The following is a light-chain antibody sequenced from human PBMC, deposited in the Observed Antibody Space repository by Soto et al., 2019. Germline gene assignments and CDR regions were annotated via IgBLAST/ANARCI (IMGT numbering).Light chain of an antibody. V-gene: IGLV2-8*01. Sequence: QSALTQPASVSGSPGQSISISCTGSSSDVGAYNYVAWYQQKPGKAPKLMIYEVSKRPSGVPDRFSGSKSGNTASLTVSGLQAEDEADYYCSSYAGSNNLVFGGGTKVTVL. CDR2: EVS. CDR3: SSYAGSNNLV. J-gene: IGLJ2*01. CDR1: SSDVGAYNY.